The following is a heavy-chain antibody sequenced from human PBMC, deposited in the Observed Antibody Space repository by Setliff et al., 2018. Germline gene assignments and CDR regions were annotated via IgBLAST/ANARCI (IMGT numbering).Heavy chain of an antibody. CDR1: GDSISSGYY. CDR3: GRPLVGVTTGFEN. J-gene: IGHJ4*02. Sequence: PSETLSLTCSVSGDSISSGYYWGWIRQPPGKGLEWIGSIDHSGSTHYNPSLKSRVTISVDTAKNQFSLKLRSVTAADTAVYYCGRPLVGVTTGFENWGQGTLVTVSS. V-gene: IGHV4-38-2*02. CDR2: IDHSGST. D-gene: IGHD1-26*01.